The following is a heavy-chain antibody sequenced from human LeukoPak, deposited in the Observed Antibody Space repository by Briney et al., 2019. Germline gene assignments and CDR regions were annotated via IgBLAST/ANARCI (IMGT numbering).Heavy chain of an antibody. D-gene: IGHD1-26*01. Sequence: GGSLRLSCATFGFTFSSYGMTWVRQAPGKGLEWVSTISSSSSYIYYADSVKGRFTISRDNAKNSLYLQMNSLRAEDTAVYYCARAIVGATTPNFDYWGQGTLVTVSS. J-gene: IGHJ4*02. CDR2: ISSSSSYI. CDR1: GFTFSSYG. V-gene: IGHV3-21*01. CDR3: ARAIVGATTPNFDY.